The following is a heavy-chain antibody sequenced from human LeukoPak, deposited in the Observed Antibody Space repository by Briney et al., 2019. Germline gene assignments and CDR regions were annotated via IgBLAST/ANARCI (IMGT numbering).Heavy chain of an antibody. J-gene: IGHJ4*02. D-gene: IGHD4-17*01. CDR2: INPSGDTT. CDR3: VRPVTPGLYYFDY. V-gene: IGHV1-46*01. Sequence: GASVKVSCKASGYTFTSYYMHWVRQAPGQGLEWMGIINPSGDTTSYAQKFQGRVTVTRDTSTSALYMEPSSLRSEDTAVYYCVRPVTPGLYYFDYWGQGTLVTVSS. CDR1: GYTFTSYY.